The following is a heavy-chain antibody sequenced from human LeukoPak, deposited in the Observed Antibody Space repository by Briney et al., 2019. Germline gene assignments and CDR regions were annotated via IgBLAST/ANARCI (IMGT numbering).Heavy chain of an antibody. CDR3: ARVRVYGSGSYYNVVYGMDV. V-gene: IGHV1-8*01. J-gene: IGHJ6*02. CDR2: MNPNSGNT. Sequence: GASVKVSCKASGYTFTSYDITWVRQATGQGLEWMGWMNPNSGNTGYAQKFQGRVTMTRNTSISTAYMELSSLRSEDTAVYYCARVRVYGSGSYYNVVYGMDVWGQGTTVTVSS. D-gene: IGHD3-10*01. CDR1: GYTFTSYD.